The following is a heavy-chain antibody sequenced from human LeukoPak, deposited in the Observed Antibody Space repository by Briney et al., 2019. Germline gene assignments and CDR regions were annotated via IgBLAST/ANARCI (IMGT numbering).Heavy chain of an antibody. CDR2: IYYSGST. V-gene: IGHV4-59*01. CDR1: GASISSYY. Sequence: SETLSLTCTVSGASISSYYWSWIRQPPGKGLEWIGYIYYSGSTNYNPSLKSRVTISVDTSKNQFSLKLSSVTAADTAVYYCARTLRDYDILTGYYNRVGWFDPWGQGTLVTVSS. CDR3: ARTLRDYDILTGYYNRVGWFDP. J-gene: IGHJ5*02. D-gene: IGHD3-9*01.